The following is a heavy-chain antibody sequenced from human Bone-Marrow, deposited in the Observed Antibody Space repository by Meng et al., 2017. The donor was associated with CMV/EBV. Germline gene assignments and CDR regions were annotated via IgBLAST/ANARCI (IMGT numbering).Heavy chain of an antibody. Sequence: GGSLRLSCAGSGFTFSSYTMNWVRQAPGKGLEWVAVIWSDGSNTYYADSVKGRFTISRDNSKNTVYLQMNSLRAEDTALYYCASDWRSGNSGIIDFWGQGTPVTVSS. CDR1: GFTFSSYT. J-gene: IGHJ4*02. CDR3: ASDWRSGNSGIIDF. V-gene: IGHV3-33*08. D-gene: IGHD4-23*01. CDR2: IWSDGSNT.